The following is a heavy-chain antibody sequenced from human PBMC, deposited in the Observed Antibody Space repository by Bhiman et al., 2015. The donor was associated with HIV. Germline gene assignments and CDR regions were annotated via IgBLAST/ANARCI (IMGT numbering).Heavy chain of an antibody. CDR2: ISSSSSYI. J-gene: IGHJ4*02. D-gene: IGHD3-16*02. CDR1: GFSLSTYT. CDR3: TTAHIYYDYVWGSYRTSDY. Sequence: EVQLVESGGGLVKPGGSLRLSCTGSGFSLSTYTMNWVRQAPGKGLEWVSSISSSSSYIYYADSVKGRFTISRDDSKNTLYLQMSSLKTEDTAVYYCTTAHIYYDYVWGSYRTSDYWGQGTLVTVSS. V-gene: IGHV3-21*03.